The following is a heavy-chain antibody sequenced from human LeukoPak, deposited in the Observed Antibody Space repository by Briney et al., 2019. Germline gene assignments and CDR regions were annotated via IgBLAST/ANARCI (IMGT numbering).Heavy chain of an antibody. CDR3: ARSSGIAAAGSTGDY. CDR2: ISAYNGNT. Sequence: ASVKVSCKASGYTFTSYGISWVRQAPGQGLEWMGWISAYNGNTNYAQKLQGRVTMTTDTSTSTAYMELRSLRSDDTAVYYCARSSGIAAAGSTGDYWGQGTLFTVSS. V-gene: IGHV1-18*01. CDR1: GYTFTSYG. J-gene: IGHJ4*02. D-gene: IGHD6-13*01.